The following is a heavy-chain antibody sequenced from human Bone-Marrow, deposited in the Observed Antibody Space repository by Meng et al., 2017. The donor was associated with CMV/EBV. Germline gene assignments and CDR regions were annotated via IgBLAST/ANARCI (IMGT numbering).Heavy chain of an antibody. CDR3: ARYRDVVTSQPGLWFDP. V-gene: IGHV3-23*01. CDR1: GFTFSNYA. Sequence: GESLKISCKASGFTFSNYAMSWVRQVPGKGLEWVSAITDSGSPSWHIDPVRGRFSISRDNSRNILFLQMNSLRTEDSALYYCARYRDVVTSQPGLWFDPWGQGTLVTVSS. J-gene: IGHJ5*01. CDR2: ITDSGSPS. D-gene: IGHD2-15*01.